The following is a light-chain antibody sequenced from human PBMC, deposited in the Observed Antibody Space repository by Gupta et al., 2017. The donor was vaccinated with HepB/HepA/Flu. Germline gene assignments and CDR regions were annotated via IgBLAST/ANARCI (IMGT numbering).Light chain of an antibody. CDR1: QSINSNY. Sequence: IVLTQFPGTLSLSPGEGATLSCKTSQSINSNYLAWYQQKPGQTPRLVIYDTSSRATGIPDRFSGSGSGTEFTLTIRRVEPGDFAMYYCQYYGSSPLYAFGQGTKLEIK. CDR3: QYYGSSPLYA. J-gene: IGKJ2*01. CDR2: DTS. V-gene: IGKV3-20*01.